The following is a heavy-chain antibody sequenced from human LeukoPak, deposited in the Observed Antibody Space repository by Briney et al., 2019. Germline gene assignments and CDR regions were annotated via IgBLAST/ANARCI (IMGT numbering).Heavy chain of an antibody. D-gene: IGHD2-21*02. CDR1: GFSLSTSGVG. J-gene: IGHJ4*02. CDR3: ALTYSLLVTSYFDY. CDR2: IYWDDDK. V-gene: IGHV2-5*02. Sequence: SGPTLVKPTQTLTLTCTFSGFSLSTSGVGVGWIRQPPGKALEWLALIYWDDDKRYSPSLKSRLTITKDTSKNQVVLTMTNMDPVDTATYYCALTYSLLVTSYFDYWGQGTLVTVSS.